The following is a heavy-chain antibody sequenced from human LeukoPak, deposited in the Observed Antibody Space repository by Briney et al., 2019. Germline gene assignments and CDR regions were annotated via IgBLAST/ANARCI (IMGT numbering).Heavy chain of an antibody. Sequence: GGSLRLSCAASGFTFSSYSMNWVRQAPGKGLEWVSSISSSSSYIYYADSVKGRFTISRDNAKNSLYLQMNSLRAEDTAVYYCARDLCSSTSCPPPYYYYGMDVWGQGTTVTVSS. CDR2: ISSSSSYI. V-gene: IGHV3-21*01. CDR1: GFTFSSYS. J-gene: IGHJ6*02. D-gene: IGHD2-2*01. CDR3: ARDLCSSTSCPPPYYYYGMDV.